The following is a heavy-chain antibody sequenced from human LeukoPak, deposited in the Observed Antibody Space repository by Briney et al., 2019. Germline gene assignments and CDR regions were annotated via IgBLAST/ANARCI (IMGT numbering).Heavy chain of an antibody. J-gene: IGHJ4*02. Sequence: SETLSLTCAVYGGSFSGYYWSWIRQPPGKGLEWIGEIDHSGSTNYNPSLKSRVTISVDTSKNQFSLKLSSVTAADTAVYYCARGSRLVPDYWGQGTLVTVSS. V-gene: IGHV4-34*01. CDR2: IDHSGST. D-gene: IGHD3-9*01. CDR1: GGSFSGYY. CDR3: ARGSRLVPDY.